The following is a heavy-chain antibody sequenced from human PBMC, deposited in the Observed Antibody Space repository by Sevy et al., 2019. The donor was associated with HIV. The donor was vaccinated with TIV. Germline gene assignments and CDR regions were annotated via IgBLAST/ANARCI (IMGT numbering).Heavy chain of an antibody. CDR3: AKALENDTYSGTYSPFDN. V-gene: IGHV3-23*01. CDR1: GFTFSSYA. D-gene: IGHD1-26*01. Sequence: GGSLRLSCAASGFTFSSYAMSWVRQAPRRGLEWVSSISGSGGGTYFADSVKGRFTISRDNSKNTVYLQINTLRAGDTAIYYCAKALENDTYSGTYSPFDNWGLGTLVTVSS. CDR2: ISGSGGGT. J-gene: IGHJ4*02.